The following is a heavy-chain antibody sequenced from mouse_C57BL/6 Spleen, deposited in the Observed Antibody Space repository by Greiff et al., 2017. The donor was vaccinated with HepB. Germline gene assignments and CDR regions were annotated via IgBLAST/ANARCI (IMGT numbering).Heavy chain of an antibody. CDR1: GFTFSDYY. CDR3: ASPYGNYGGAMDY. CDR2: ISNGGGST. D-gene: IGHD2-1*01. J-gene: IGHJ4*01. Sequence: EVMLVESGGGLVQPGGSLKLSCAASGFTFSDYYMYWVRQTPEKRLEWVAYISNGGGSTYYPDTVKGRFTISRDNAKNTLYLQMSRLKSEDTAMYYCASPYGNYGGAMDYWGQGTSVTVSS. V-gene: IGHV5-12*01.